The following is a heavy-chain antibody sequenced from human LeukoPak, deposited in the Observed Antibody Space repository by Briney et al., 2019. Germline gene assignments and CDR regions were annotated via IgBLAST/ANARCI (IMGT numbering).Heavy chain of an antibody. Sequence: ASGELSGKASGDTFTIYGIIWGREAPGQGLGWMGGISAYNGNTNYAQKLPGRVTMTTDTSTSTDYIELRSLRSDDTAVYYCARGGLFQNWFDPWGQGTLVTVSS. V-gene: IGHV1-18*01. J-gene: IGHJ5*02. CDR3: ARGGLFQNWFDP. D-gene: IGHD3-10*01. CDR2: ISAYNGNT. CDR1: GDTFTIYG.